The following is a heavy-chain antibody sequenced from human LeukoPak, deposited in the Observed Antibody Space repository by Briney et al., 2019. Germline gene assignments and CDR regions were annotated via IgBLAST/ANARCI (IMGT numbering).Heavy chain of an antibody. J-gene: IGHJ6*02. CDR2: IYSGGST. CDR3: ARDLRDTAMDHYYYYGMDV. D-gene: IGHD5-18*01. CDR1: GFTVSSNY. V-gene: IGHV3-66*01. Sequence: AGGSLRLSCAASGFTVSSNYMSWVRQAPGKGLEWVSVIYSGGSTYYADSVKGRFTISRDNSKNTLYLQMNSLRAEDTAVYYCARDLRDTAMDHYYYYGMDVWGQGTTVTVSS.